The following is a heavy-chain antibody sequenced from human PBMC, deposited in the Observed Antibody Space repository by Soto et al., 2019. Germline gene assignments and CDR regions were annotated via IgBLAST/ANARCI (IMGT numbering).Heavy chain of an antibody. J-gene: IGHJ4*02. CDR1: GFTFSSYE. D-gene: IGHD3-22*01. V-gene: IGHV3-48*03. CDR2: ISSSGSTI. CDR3: ARGHSSGYYYYFDS. Sequence: PGGSLRLSCAASGFTFSSYEMNWVRQAPGKGLEWVSYISSSGSTIYYADSVKGRFTISRDNAKNSLYLQMNSLRAEDTAVYYCARGHSSGYYYYFDSWGQGTLVNVSS.